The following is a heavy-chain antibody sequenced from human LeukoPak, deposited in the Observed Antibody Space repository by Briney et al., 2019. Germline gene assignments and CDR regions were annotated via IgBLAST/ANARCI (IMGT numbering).Heavy chain of an antibody. V-gene: IGHV4-59*04. Sequence: SETLSLTCTVSGGSISSYYWGWIRQPPGKGLEWIGNIYHSGITYYNHFNSSLKSRVTISIDTSKNQFSLRLTSVTAVDTAVYFCATLVSTRYYFDYWGQGTLVTVSS. CDR1: GGSISSYY. D-gene: IGHD5/OR15-5a*01. J-gene: IGHJ4*02. CDR3: ATLVSTRYYFDY. CDR2: IYHSGIT.